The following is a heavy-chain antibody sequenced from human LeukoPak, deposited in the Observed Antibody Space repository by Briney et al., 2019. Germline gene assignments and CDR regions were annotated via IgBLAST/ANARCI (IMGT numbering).Heavy chain of an antibody. CDR3: ARLDCLIEGCYNH. CDR2: VSSDGTT. D-gene: IGHD2-15*01. V-gene: IGHV4-59*08. Sequence: PETPSLTRSVSGDSVTSSSWNWIRHPPGKGLEWIGYVSSDGTTNYTPSLRSRLIMSVDTAKNDISLNLTSVTAADTAIYYCARLDCLIEGCYNHWGRGTLVTVSS. CDR1: GDSVTSSS. J-gene: IGHJ4*02.